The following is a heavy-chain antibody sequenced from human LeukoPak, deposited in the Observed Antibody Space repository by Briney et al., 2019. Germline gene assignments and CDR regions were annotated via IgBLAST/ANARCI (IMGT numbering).Heavy chain of an antibody. J-gene: IGHJ5*02. V-gene: IGHV3-23*01. CDR2: IIGRVGST. D-gene: IGHD1-26*01. CDR1: GFTFSSYA. CDR3: GKNEVGATNNWFDP. Sequence: GGSLRLSYAPSGFTFSSYAMRWVHQAPGKGLEWVSAIIGRVGSTYYADSVKGRFTISRDNSKNTLYLQMNGLRAEDTAVYYCGKNEVGATNNWFDPWGQGTLVTVCS.